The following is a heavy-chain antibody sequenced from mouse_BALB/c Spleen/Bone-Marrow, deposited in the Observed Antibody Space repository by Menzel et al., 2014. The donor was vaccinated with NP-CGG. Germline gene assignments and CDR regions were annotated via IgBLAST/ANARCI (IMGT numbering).Heavy chain of an antibody. CDR3: TTTYEYFDY. Sequence: QVQLQQSGAELVRPGASVKLSCKTSGYTFTSYWINWVKQRPGQGLEWIGNIYPSDNYTNYNQKFKDKATLTVDISSTTAYMQLSSPTSEDSAVYYCTTTYEYFDYWGQGTTLTVSS. V-gene: IGHV1-69*02. J-gene: IGHJ2*01. D-gene: IGHD2-3*01. CDR1: GYTFTSYW. CDR2: IYPSDNYT.